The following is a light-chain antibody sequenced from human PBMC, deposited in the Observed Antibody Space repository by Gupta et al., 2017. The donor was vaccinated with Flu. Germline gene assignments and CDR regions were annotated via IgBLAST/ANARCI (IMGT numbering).Light chain of an antibody. CDR1: SSDIGDYDY. CDR3: TSNTSSSTRV. V-gene: IGLV2-14*03. CDR2: DVS. J-gene: IGLJ2*01. Sequence: SITISCTGTSSDIGDYDYVSWYQRHPGNAPNLMIHDVSNRPAGVSYRFSASKSGKTASLTISGLKAEDDADYYCTSNTSSSTRVFGGGTKLTVL.